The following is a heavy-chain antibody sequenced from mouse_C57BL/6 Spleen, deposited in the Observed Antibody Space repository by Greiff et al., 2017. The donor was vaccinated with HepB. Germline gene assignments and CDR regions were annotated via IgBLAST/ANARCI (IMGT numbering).Heavy chain of an antibody. J-gene: IGHJ4*01. V-gene: IGHV1-61*01. CDR3: ARRGYDYPYAMDD. CDR1: GYTFTSYW. CDR2: IYPSDSET. D-gene: IGHD2-4*01. Sequence: QVQLQQPGAELVRPGSSVKLSCKASGYTFTSYWMDWVKQRPGQGLEWIGNIYPSDSETHYNQKFKDKATLTVDKSSSTAYMQLSSLTSEDSAVYYCARRGYDYPYAMDDWGQGTSVTVSS.